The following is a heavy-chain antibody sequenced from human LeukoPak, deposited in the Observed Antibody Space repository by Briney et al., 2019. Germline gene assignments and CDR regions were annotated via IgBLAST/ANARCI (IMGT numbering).Heavy chain of an antibody. CDR2: ISGSSSYI. Sequence: GGSLRLSCAASGFTFSSYSMNWVRQAPGKGLEWVSSISGSSSYIYYADSVKGRFTISRDNAENSIYLQMSSLRAEDTAIYYCARDGPPRSPTSGWFDPWGQGTLVTVSS. D-gene: IGHD2-15*01. CDR1: GFTFSSYS. J-gene: IGHJ5*02. V-gene: IGHV3-21*01. CDR3: ARDGPPRSPTSGWFDP.